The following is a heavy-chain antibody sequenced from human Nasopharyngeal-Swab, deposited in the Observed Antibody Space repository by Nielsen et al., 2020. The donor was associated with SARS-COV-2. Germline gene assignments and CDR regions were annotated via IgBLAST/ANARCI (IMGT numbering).Heavy chain of an antibody. V-gene: IGHV4-31*02. CDR2: IYYGGST. CDR3: ARARRNFVVVSAFDY. Sequence: IGQRPGKGLEWIGYIYYGGSTYYNPSLKRRVTISVDTSNNQFSLKLSSVTAADTAVYYCARARRNFVVVSAFDYWGQGTLVTVSS. D-gene: IGHD2-21*02. J-gene: IGHJ4*02.